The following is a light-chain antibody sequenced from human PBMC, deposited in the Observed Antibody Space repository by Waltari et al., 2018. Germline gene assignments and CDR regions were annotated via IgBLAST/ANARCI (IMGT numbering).Light chain of an antibody. V-gene: IGKV4-1*01. CDR3: QQFYGSPFT. Sequence: DIVMTQSPDSLAVSLGERDTINCTSIWSVLYSPNNKNYLSWYQQKPGQPPKLLIYWASTRESGVPDRFSGSGSGTDFTHTISSLQAEDVALYYCQQFYGSPFTFGGGTKVEIK. CDR1: WSVLYSPNNKNY. J-gene: IGKJ4*01. CDR2: WAS.